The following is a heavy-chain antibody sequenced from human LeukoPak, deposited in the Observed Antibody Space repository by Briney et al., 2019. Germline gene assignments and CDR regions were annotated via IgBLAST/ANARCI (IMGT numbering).Heavy chain of an antibody. CDR3: ARENSGSYREFDY. J-gene: IGHJ4*02. V-gene: IGHV4-4*09. Sequence: SDTLSLTCTVSGDSISTYYWSWIRQPPGKGLEWIGCICNSGGTNYNPSLKSRVTISVDTSKNQFSLNLSSVTAADTAVYYCARENSGSYREFDYWGQGTLVTVSS. CDR2: ICNSGGT. D-gene: IGHD1-26*01. CDR1: GDSISTYY.